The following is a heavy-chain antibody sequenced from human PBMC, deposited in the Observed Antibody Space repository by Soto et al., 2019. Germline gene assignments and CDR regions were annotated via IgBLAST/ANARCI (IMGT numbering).Heavy chain of an antibody. CDR3: ARDGGGYSYGYLSYYYYGMDV. V-gene: IGHV3-33*01. Sequence: PRWSLRLSCAASGFTFGSYGMHWFRQAPGKGLEWVAVIWYDGSNKYYADSVKGRFTISRDNSKNTLYLQMNSLRAEDTAVYYCARDGGGYSYGYLSYYYYGMDVWGQGTTVTVSS. D-gene: IGHD5-18*01. CDR2: IWYDGSNK. CDR1: GFTFGSYG. J-gene: IGHJ6*02.